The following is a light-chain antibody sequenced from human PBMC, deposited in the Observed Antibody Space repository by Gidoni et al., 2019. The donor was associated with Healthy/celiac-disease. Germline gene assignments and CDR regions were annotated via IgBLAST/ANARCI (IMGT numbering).Light chain of an antibody. CDR1: QSVSSSY. V-gene: IGKV3-20*01. J-gene: IGKJ2*01. CDR3: QQYRYT. CDR2: GAS. Sequence: EIVLTQSPGTLSLSPGERATLSCRASQSVSSSYLAWYQQKPGQAPRLLIYGASSRATGIPDRFSGSGSGKDFTLTISRLETEDFAVYYCQQYRYTFGQGTKLEIK.